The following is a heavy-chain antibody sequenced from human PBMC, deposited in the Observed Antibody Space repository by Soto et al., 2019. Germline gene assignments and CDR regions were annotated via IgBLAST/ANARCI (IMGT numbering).Heavy chain of an antibody. CDR2: IFDSGIT. V-gene: IGHV4-59*08. J-gene: IGHJ2*01. Sequence: SETLSLTCTVSGGSISSDSWSWIRQSPGKGLQWIGSIFDSGITKYNPSLKSRVTISVDTSKNQFSLKLTSMTAADTAVYYCARLGSVEPATDTNWYFDLWGRGTLVTVSS. CDR1: GGSISSDS. CDR3: ARLGSVEPATDTNWYFDL. D-gene: IGHD6-25*01.